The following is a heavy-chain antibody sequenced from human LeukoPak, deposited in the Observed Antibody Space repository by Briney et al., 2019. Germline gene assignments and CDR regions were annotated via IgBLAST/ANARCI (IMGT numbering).Heavy chain of an antibody. D-gene: IGHD3-22*01. CDR3: ARHYYDSSGYYAGPFDY. Sequence: SETLSLTCTVSGASISDYYWNWIRQPPGKGLEWIGYIYYSGSTNYNPSLKSRVTISVDTSKNQFSLKLSSVTAADTAVYYCARHYYDSSGYYAGPFDYWGQGTLVTVSS. J-gene: IGHJ4*02. CDR2: IYYSGST. V-gene: IGHV4-59*13. CDR1: GASISDYY.